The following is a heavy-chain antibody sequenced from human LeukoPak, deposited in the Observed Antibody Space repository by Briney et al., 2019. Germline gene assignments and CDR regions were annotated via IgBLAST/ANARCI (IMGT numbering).Heavy chain of an antibody. J-gene: IGHJ4*02. CDR1: GFSFSSYT. V-gene: IGHV3-21*01. D-gene: IGHD4-17*01. Sequence: GGSLRLSCAASGFSFSSYTMNWVRQAPGRGLEWVSSISSGSSYMFYADSVKGRYTISRDNAKNSLYLQMNSLRAEDTAVYYCAREVQAVTSPEEIDYWGQGTLVTVSS. CDR2: ISSGSSYM. CDR3: AREVQAVTSPEEIDY.